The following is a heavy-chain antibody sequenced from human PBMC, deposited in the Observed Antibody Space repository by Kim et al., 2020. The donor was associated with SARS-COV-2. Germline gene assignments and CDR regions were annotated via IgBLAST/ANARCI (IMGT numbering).Heavy chain of an antibody. D-gene: IGHD6-13*01. CDR3: AKAFREQQLVLSFAL. Sequence: ADSVKGRFTSSRDNPINTLFLQMNSLRADDTAVYYCAKAFREQQLVLSFALWGQGTMVSVSS. V-gene: IGHV3-23*01. J-gene: IGHJ3*01.